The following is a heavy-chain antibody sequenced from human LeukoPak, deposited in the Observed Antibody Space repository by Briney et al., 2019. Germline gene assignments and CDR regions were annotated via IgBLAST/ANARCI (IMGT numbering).Heavy chain of an antibody. V-gene: IGHV3-23*01. CDR1: GFTFSSYA. D-gene: IGHD1-26*01. CDR2: ISGSGGST. Sequence: GGSLRLSCAASGFTFSSYAISWVRQAPGKGLEWVSAISGSGGSTYYADSVKGRFTISRDISKDTLYLQMNSLRAEDTAVHYCAGARSDYFYGMDVWGQGTTVTVSS. J-gene: IGHJ6*02. CDR3: AGARSDYFYGMDV.